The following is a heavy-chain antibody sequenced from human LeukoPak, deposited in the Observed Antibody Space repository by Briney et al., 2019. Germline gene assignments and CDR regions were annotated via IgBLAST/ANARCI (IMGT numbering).Heavy chain of an antibody. J-gene: IGHJ4*02. CDR2: IYHTGII. D-gene: IGHD5-24*01. Sequence: SQTLSLTCTVSGASISSAGYYWSWIRQPPGKGLEWVGYIYHTGIIYYNPSLKSRVTISVDTSKNQFSLKLSSVPAAYTAVYYCAGLYNYYFDYWGQGALVTVSS. V-gene: IGHV4-30-4*01. CDR1: GASISSAGYY. CDR3: AGLYNYYFDY.